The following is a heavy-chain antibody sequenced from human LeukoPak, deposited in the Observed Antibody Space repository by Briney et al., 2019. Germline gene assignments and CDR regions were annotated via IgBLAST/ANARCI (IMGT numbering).Heavy chain of an antibody. CDR3: AKDSVDRYSSYNLGY. D-gene: IGHD6-13*01. J-gene: IGHJ4*02. CDR2: IRYDGSNK. CDR1: GFTFSSYG. V-gene: IGHV3-30*02. Sequence: GGSLRLCCAASGFTFSSYGMHWVRQAPGKGLEWVAFIRYDGSNKYYADSVKGRFTISGDNSKNTLYLQMNSLRAEDTAVYYCAKDSVDRYSSYNLGYWGQGTLVTVSS.